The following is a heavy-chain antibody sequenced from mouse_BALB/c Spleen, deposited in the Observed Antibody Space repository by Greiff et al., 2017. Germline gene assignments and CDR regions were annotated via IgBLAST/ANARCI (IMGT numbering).Heavy chain of an antibody. D-gene: IGHD2-1*01. CDR3: ARQPRSMVTTKWYFDY. CDR2: ISSGGSYT. CDR1: GFTFSSYG. Sequence: EVKVVESGGDLVKPGGSLKLSCAASGFTFSSYGMSWVRQTPDKRLEWVATISSGGSYTYYPDSVKGRFTISRDNAKNTLYLQMSSLKSEDTAMYYCARQPRSMVTTKWYFDYWGQGTTLTVSS. J-gene: IGHJ2*01. V-gene: IGHV5-6*01.